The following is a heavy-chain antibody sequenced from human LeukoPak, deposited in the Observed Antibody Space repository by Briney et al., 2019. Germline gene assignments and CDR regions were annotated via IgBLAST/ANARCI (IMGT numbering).Heavy chain of an antibody. V-gene: IGHV3-48*03. CDR2: ISSSGSTI. Sequence: EGSLRLSCAASGFTFSSHEMNWVLQAPGKGLEWVSYISSSGSTIYYADSVKGRFTISRDNAKNSLYLQMNSLRAEDTAVYYCARRGAYYYYGMDVWGQGTTVTVSS. D-gene: IGHD3-10*01. J-gene: IGHJ6*02. CDR1: GFTFSSHE. CDR3: ARRGAYYYYGMDV.